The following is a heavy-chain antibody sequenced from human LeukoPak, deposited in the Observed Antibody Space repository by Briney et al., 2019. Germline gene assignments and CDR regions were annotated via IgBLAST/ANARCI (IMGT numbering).Heavy chain of an antibody. D-gene: IGHD3-3*01. CDR3: AREPPSFGVVINV. V-gene: IGHV4-61*02. Sequence: PSQTLSLTCTLSGGSISSGSYYWSWIRQPAGKRLEWIGRIYTSGSSNYNPSLKSRVTISLDTSKNQFSLNLSSVTAADTAVYYCAREPPSFGVVINVWGQGTLVTVSS. J-gene: IGHJ4*02. CDR1: GGSISSGSYY. CDR2: IYTSGSS.